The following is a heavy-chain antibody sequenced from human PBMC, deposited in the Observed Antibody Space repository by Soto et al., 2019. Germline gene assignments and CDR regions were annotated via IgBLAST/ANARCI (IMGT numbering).Heavy chain of an antibody. Sequence: ASVKVSCKASGNTVPNYAIHWVRQAPGQRLEWMGWINAGNGNTKYSQKFQGRVTITRDTSASTAYMELSSLRSEDTAVYYCASWEIPGGIAVARDYYYYGMDVWGQGTTVTVSS. CDR1: GNTVPNYA. J-gene: IGHJ6*02. CDR3: ASWEIPGGIAVARDYYYYGMDV. CDR2: INAGNGNT. V-gene: IGHV1-3*01. D-gene: IGHD6-19*01.